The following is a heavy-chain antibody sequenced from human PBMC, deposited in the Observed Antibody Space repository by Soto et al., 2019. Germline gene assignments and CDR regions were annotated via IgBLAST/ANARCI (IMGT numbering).Heavy chain of an antibody. CDR3: ARSTGSGFRPGTHRFNWFDP. CDR2: IIPIFRTP. D-gene: IGHD5-12*01. J-gene: IGHJ5*02. Sequence: QVQLVQSGAEVKQPGSSVKVSCQASGVTFSSFAISWVRQAPGQGLEWMGGIIPIFRTPNYAQNFQGRVTITADESPSSVYRELSRLRSEDTAVYYGARSTGSGFRPGTHRFNWFDPWGQGTLVTVSS. V-gene: IGHV1-69*01. CDR1: GVTFSSFA.